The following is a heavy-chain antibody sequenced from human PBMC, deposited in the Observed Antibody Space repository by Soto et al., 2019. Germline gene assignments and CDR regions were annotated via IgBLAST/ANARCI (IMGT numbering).Heavy chain of an antibody. D-gene: IGHD6-6*01. V-gene: IGHV5-10-1*01. Sequence: GESLKISWKGSGYSFTSYWISWVRQMPGKGLEWMGRIDPSDSYTNYSPSFQGHVTISADKSISTAYLQWSSLKASDTAMYYCAREDSSPSPELDYWGQGTLVTVSS. CDR3: AREDSSPSPELDY. CDR1: GYSFTSYW. J-gene: IGHJ4*02. CDR2: IDPSDSYT.